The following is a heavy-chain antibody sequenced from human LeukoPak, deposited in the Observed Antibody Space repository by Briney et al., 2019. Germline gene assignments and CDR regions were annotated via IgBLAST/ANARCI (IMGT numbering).Heavy chain of an antibody. V-gene: IGHV3-11*01. CDR3: ARDPMYNGGDSGAFDF. D-gene: IGHD4-23*01. Sequence: GGSLRLSCAASGFTFSDHFMTWIRQAPGKGLEWISYISGSGATYYADSVKGRFTISRDNVQNSLWLQMSSLRAEDTAVYYCARDPMYNGGDSGAFDFWGQGTLVTVSS. J-gene: IGHJ3*01. CDR1: GFTFSDHF. CDR2: ISGSGAT.